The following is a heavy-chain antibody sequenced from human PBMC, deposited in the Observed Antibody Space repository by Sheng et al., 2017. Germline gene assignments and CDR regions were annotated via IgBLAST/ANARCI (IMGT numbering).Heavy chain of an antibody. CDR1: GDSITGSTYY. V-gene: IGHV4-39*01. Sequence: QLQLQESGPGLVKPSETLSLTCSVSGDSITGSTYYWDWIRQPPGKGLEWIGSIYDGASPPYYKPSLKSRLTISVDTSRNQFSLRLTSVTAADTALYYCARQTKVWGQGILVTVSS. CDR2: IYDGASPP. J-gene: IGHJ4*02. CDR3: ARQTKV.